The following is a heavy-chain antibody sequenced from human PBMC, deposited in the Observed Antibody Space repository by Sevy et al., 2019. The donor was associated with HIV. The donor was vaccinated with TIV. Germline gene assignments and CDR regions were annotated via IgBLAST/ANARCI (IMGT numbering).Heavy chain of an antibody. V-gene: IGHV4-34*01. Sequence: LETLSLTCAVHDGSFSGYYWNWIRQLPGKELEWIGEIYESGITYYNPSLKSRVTISVDTSNKQFSLKLNSVTAVDSDVYFCARSPPVVVVPGALSWFDAWGQGTLVTVSS. CDR2: IYESGIT. CDR1: DGSFSGYY. J-gene: IGHJ5*02. D-gene: IGHD2-2*01. CDR3: ARSPPVVVVPGALSWFDA.